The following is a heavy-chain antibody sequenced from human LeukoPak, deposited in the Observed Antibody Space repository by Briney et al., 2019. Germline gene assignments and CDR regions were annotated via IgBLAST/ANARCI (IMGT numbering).Heavy chain of an antibody. CDR3: VQGRSGTSVY. V-gene: IGHV3-33*01. CDR1: GFTFSSYD. D-gene: IGHD6-13*01. Sequence: GGSLRLSCAASGFTFSSYDMHSVRQAPGKGLEWVALIWYDGSNKNYADSVKGRFTISRDNSKNTLLLQMNSLRAEDTAVYYCVQGRSGTSVYWGQGTLVTVSS. J-gene: IGHJ4*02. CDR2: IWYDGSNK.